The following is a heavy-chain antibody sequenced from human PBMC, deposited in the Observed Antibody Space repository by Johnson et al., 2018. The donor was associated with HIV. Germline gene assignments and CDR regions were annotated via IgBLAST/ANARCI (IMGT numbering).Heavy chain of an antibody. D-gene: IGHD1-26*01. CDR1: GFTFSDYY. Sequence: QVQLVESGGGLVKPGGSLRLSCAASGFTFSDYYMTWIRQAPGKGLEWVSYISSRATTIYYADSVKGRFTISRDNAKNSLYLQMNSLRAEDTAVYYCARFPPGGNYYFDIWGQGTMVTVSS. CDR3: ARFPPGGNYYFDI. J-gene: IGHJ3*02. CDR2: ISSRATTI. V-gene: IGHV3-11*04.